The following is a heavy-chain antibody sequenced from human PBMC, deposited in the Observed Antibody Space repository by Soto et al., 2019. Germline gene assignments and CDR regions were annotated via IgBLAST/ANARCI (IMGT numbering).Heavy chain of an antibody. J-gene: IGHJ6*02. Sequence: QVQLQESGPGLVKPSQTLSLTCTVSGGSISSGVHYWSWIRQHPGQGLEWIGYIYDSGSTYYNPSLKRRVTISVDTSTTQFSLKLSSVSAADTAVYYCARVIRAAADPRYYYYYGMDVWGQGTTVTVSS. CDR3: ARVIRAAADPRYYYYYGMDV. CDR1: GGSISSGVHY. D-gene: IGHD6-13*01. V-gene: IGHV4-31*03. CDR2: IYDSGST.